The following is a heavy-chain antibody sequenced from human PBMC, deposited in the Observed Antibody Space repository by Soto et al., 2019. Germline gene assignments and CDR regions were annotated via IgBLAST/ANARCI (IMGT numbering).Heavy chain of an antibody. CDR1: GFSFSDYY. Sequence: QVQLVESGGGLVKPGGSLRLSCAASGFSFSDYYMSWIRQAPGKGLEWISYISNSGRTIYYADSLKGRFTISRDNAKNSLYLQMNSLRVDDTAMYYCARFPYPWGWFDPWGQGTLVTVSS. CDR2: ISNSGRTI. J-gene: IGHJ5*02. V-gene: IGHV3-11*01. CDR3: ARFPYPWGWFDP. D-gene: IGHD3-16*01.